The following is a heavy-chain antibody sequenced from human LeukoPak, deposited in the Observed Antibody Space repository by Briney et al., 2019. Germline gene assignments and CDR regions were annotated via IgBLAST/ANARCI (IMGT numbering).Heavy chain of an antibody. Sequence: ASVKVSCKASGYTFTSYGISWVRQAPGQGLEWMGWIGAYNGNTNYAQKLQGRVTMTTDTSTSTAYMELRSLRSDDTAVYYCARVGCSGGSCEVPVDYWGQGTLVTVSS. V-gene: IGHV1-18*01. CDR1: GYTFTSYG. D-gene: IGHD2-15*01. J-gene: IGHJ4*02. CDR3: ARVGCSGGSCEVPVDY. CDR2: IGAYNGNT.